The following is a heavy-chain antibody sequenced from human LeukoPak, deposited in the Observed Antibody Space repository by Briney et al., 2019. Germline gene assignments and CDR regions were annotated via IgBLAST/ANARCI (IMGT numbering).Heavy chain of an antibody. CDR2: MNPNSGNT. J-gene: IGHJ4*02. CDR1: GYTFTSYD. D-gene: IGHD4-17*01. Sequence: ASVKVSCKASGYTFTSYDINWVRQAPGQGLEWMGWMNPNSGNTGYAQKFQGRVTMTRNTSISTAYMELSSLRSEDAAVYYCARGHLIQTYGDSHFDYWGRGTLVTVSS. V-gene: IGHV1-8*01. CDR3: ARGHLIQTYGDSHFDY.